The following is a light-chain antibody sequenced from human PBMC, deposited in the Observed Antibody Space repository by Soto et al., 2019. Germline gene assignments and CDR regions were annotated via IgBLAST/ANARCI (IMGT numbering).Light chain of an antibody. J-gene: IGLJ3*02. CDR2: DVS. CDR1: NSDVGGYNY. CDR3: CPYAGNSLWV. Sequence: QSALTQPRSVSGSPGQSVTISCTGTNSDVGGYNYVSWYQQHPGKAPKLVIYDVSKRPSGVPDRFSGSKSGNTASLTISGLQAEDEADYSCCPYAGNSLWVFGGGTKLTVL. V-gene: IGLV2-11*01.